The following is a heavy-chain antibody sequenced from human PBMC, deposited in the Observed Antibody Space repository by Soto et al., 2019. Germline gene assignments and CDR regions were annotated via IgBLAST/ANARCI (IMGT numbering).Heavy chain of an antibody. J-gene: IGHJ6*02. Sequence: QVQLQESGPGLVKPSETLSLTCTVSGGSISSYYWSWIRQPAGKGLEWIGRIYTSGSTNYNPSLKSRVTMSVDTSKNQFSLKLSSVTAADTAVYYCAREGDIVVVPAASHYYYYGMDVWGQGTTVTVSS. CDR1: GGSISSYY. CDR2: IYTSGST. CDR3: AREGDIVVVPAASHYYYYGMDV. V-gene: IGHV4-4*07. D-gene: IGHD2-2*01.